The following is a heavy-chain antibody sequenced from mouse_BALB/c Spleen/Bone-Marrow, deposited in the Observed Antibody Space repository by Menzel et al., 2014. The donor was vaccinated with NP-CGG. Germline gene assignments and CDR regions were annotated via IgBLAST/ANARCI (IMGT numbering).Heavy chain of an antibody. CDR1: GYTFTEYT. J-gene: IGHJ4*01. CDR2: INPNNGGT. D-gene: IGHD3-3*01. Sequence: EVQVVESGPELVKPGASVKISCKPSGYTFTEYTMHWVKQSHGKSLEWIGGINPNNGGTSYNQKFKGKATLTVDKSSSTAYMELRSLTSEDSAVYYCAYGTNYYAMDYWGQGTSVTVSS. CDR3: AYGTNYYAMDY. V-gene: IGHV1-18*01.